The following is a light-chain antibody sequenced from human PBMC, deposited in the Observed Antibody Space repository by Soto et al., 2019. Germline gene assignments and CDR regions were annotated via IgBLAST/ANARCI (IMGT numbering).Light chain of an antibody. CDR1: QSVSSN. CDR3: KQYGSSPRT. Sequence: EIVMAQSPATLSVSPGERATLSCRASQSVSSNLAWYQQKRGQAPRLLIYGAYSRATGIQDRFSGSGSGTDFTLTISRLEPEDFAVYYCKQYGSSPRTFGQGTKVDIK. CDR2: GAY. V-gene: IGKV3-20*01. J-gene: IGKJ1*01.